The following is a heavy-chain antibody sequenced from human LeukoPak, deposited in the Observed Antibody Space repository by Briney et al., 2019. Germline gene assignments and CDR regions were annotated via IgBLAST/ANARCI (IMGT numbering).Heavy chain of an antibody. J-gene: IGHJ6*02. CDR1: GGSFSGYY. CDR3: ARWSGSYYNSLYCYYGMDV. CDR2: INHSGST. V-gene: IGHV4-34*01. D-gene: IGHD3-10*01. Sequence: PSETLSLTCAVYGGSFSGYYWSWIRQPPGKGLEWIGEINHSGSTNYNPSLKSRVTISVDTSKNQFSLKLSSVTAADTAVYYCARWSGSYYNSLYCYYGMDVWGQGTTVTVSS.